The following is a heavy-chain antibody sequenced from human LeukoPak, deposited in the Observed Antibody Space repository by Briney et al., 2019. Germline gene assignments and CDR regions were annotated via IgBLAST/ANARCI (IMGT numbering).Heavy chain of an antibody. CDR3: ARVGMVRGVISWFDP. J-gene: IGHJ5*02. V-gene: IGHV5-51*01. D-gene: IGHD3-10*01. Sequence: PAESLKISCKGSGYSFTSYWIGWVRQMPGKGLEWMGIIYPGDSDTRYSPSFQGQVTISADKSISTAYLQWSSLKASDTAMYYCARVGMVRGVISWFDPWGQGTLVTVSS. CDR1: GYSFTSYW. CDR2: IYPGDSDT.